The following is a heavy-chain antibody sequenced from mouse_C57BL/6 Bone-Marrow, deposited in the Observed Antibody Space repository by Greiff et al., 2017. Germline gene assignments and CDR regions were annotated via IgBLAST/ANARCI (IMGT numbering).Heavy chain of an antibody. J-gene: IGHJ3*01. CDR3: AKREGWVFAY. CDR2: FYPGSGSI. CDR1: GYTFTEYT. D-gene: IGHD4-1*01. Sequence: QVQLQQSGAELVKPGASVKLSCKASGYTFTEYTLHWLKQRSGQGLVWIGWFYPGSGSITYNEKFKDKATLTEDKSSSTVYVEHSRLTSEYSAVCFCAKREGWVFAYWGKGTLVTVSA. V-gene: IGHV1-62-2*01.